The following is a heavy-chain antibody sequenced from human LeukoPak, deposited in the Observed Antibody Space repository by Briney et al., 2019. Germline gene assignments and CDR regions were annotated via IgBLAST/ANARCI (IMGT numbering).Heavy chain of an antibody. Sequence: GGSLRLSCAASAFSISTYWMGWLRLAPGKGLDWVSYIRQDGSDQYYVNSVKGRFTISRDNARNSVYLEMRSLGVEDTGLYYCARMGASNWNWELNWFDPWGQGTLVTVSS. CDR2: IRQDGSDQ. CDR1: AFSISTYW. V-gene: IGHV3-7*01. J-gene: IGHJ5*02. D-gene: IGHD1-1*01. CDR3: ARMGASNWNWELNWFDP.